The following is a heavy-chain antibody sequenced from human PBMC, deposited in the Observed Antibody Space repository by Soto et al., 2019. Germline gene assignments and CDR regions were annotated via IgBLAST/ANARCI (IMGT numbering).Heavy chain of an antibody. J-gene: IGHJ4*02. D-gene: IGHD4-17*01. CDR3: AGGSAGYGDKPGYFAY. V-gene: IGHV4-39*01. CDR1: GGSISSTSYS. CDR2: IYYSGST. Sequence: SETLSLTCTVSGGSISSTSYSWALIRQPPGKGLEWIGSIYYSGSTYYNPSLKSRVTISVDTSKNQFSLKLSSVTAADTAVYYCAGGSAGYGDKPGYFAYWGQGTLVRVSS.